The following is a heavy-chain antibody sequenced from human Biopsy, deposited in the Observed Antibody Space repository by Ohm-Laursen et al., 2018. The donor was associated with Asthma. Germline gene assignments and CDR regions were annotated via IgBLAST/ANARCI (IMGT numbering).Heavy chain of an antibody. Sequence: AASVKVSCKASGDSFSNYAISWVRQAPGQGLEWMGGLIPVLGTPDHAQMFEGRVTITADEPTSTAYMELSSLSSEDTAVYYCARGYSGSDRIVYYYSGLEVWGQGTTVTVSS. CDR2: LIPVLGTP. J-gene: IGHJ6*02. V-gene: IGHV1-69*13. D-gene: IGHD5-12*01. CDR3: ARGYSGSDRIVYYYSGLEV. CDR1: GDSFSNYA.